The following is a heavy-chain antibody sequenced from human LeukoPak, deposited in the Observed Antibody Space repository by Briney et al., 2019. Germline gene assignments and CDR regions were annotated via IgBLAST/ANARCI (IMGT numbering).Heavy chain of an antibody. CDR3: ARGMGYQLPPDY. CDR2: MNPSSGNT. J-gene: IGHJ4*02. CDR1: GYTFIKYD. Sequence: ASVKVSCKASGYTFIKYDINWVRQATGQGLEWMGWMNPSSGNTGHTEKFQGRVTITRDISISTVYMELSSLTSEDTAVYYCARGMGYQLPPDYWGQGSLAIVSS. D-gene: IGHD2-2*01. V-gene: IGHV1-8*03.